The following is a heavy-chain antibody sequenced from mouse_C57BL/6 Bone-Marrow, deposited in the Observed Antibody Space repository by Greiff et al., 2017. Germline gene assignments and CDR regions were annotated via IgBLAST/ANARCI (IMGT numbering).Heavy chain of an antibody. J-gene: IGHJ3*01. D-gene: IGHD2-4*01. CDR2: IDPSDSYT. CDR3: ARGNDYDGAWFAY. V-gene: IGHV1-59*01. Sequence: QVQLQQPGAELVRPGTSVKLSCKASGYTFTSYWMHWVKQRPGQGLEWIGVIDPSDSYTNYNQKFKGKATLTVDTSSSTAYMQLSSLPSEDSAVYYCARGNDYDGAWFAYWGQGTLVTVSA. CDR1: GYTFTSYW.